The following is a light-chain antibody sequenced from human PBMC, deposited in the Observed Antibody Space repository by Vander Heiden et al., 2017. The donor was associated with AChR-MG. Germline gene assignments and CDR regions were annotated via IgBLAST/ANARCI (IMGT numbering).Light chain of an antibody. J-gene: IGLJ2*01. CDR1: KLGDKY. Sequence: SLELTQPPPVSVSPGQTASITCSGEKLGDKYACWYQQKAGQSPVLVIHRDSKRPSGIPERFSGSNSGNTATLTISGTQTMDEADYYCQAWDSRTVVLGGGTKLTVL. CDR2: RDS. V-gene: IGLV3-1*01. CDR3: QAWDSRTVV.